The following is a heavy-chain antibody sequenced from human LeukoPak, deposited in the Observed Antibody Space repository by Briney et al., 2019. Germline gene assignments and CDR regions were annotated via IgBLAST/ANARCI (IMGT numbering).Heavy chain of an antibody. Sequence: PGGSLRLSCAASRFTFSSYSMNWVRQAPGKGLEWVSSISSSSSYIYYADSVKGRFTISRDNAKNSLYLQMNSLRAEDTAVYYCAKDSSWCLGYWGQGTLVTVSS. D-gene: IGHD6-13*01. CDR2: ISSSSSYI. CDR3: AKDSSWCLGY. V-gene: IGHV3-21*01. J-gene: IGHJ4*02. CDR1: RFTFSSYS.